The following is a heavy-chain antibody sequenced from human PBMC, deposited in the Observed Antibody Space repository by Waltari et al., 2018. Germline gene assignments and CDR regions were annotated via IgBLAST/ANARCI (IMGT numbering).Heavy chain of an antibody. D-gene: IGHD6-19*01. J-gene: IGHJ3*02. V-gene: IGHV4-59*08. CDR2: IYYSGST. Sequence: CSWFRQPAGKGLSWIGYIYYSGSTNYIPSLKSRVTISVDTSKNHISLKLSAVTASDTTVYYCASLYSSGWYDAFDICGQGTMVTVSS. CDR3: ASLYSSGWYDAFDI.